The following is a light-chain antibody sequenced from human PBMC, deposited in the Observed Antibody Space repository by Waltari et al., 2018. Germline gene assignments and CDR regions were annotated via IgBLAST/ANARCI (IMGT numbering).Light chain of an antibody. J-gene: IGKJ1*01. Sequence: EIVMTQSPATLSASPGERASPSCRASQSVSSNLAWFQQRPGQPPRPLIYGASTRATGIPARFSGSGSGAEFTLTISSLQSEDFAVYYCQQYYNWPRTFGQGTKVEI. V-gene: IGKV3-15*01. CDR1: QSVSSN. CDR2: GAS. CDR3: QQYYNWPRT.